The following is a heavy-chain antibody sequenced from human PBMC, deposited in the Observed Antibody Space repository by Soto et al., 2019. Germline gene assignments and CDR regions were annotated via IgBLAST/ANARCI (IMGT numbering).Heavy chain of an antibody. CDR3: ARDRRLYCSGGSCYSTVDY. Sequence: QVQLVQSGAEVKKPGASVKVSCKASGYTFTSYAFSWVRQAPGQGLEWMGWISPYNCNTNYAQKFQGRVTMTIDTSTSTAYMELRSLRSDDTAVYYCARDRRLYCSGGSCYSTVDYWGQGTLVTFSS. D-gene: IGHD2-15*01. CDR1: GYTFTSYA. V-gene: IGHV1-18*01. CDR2: ISPYNCNT. J-gene: IGHJ4*02.